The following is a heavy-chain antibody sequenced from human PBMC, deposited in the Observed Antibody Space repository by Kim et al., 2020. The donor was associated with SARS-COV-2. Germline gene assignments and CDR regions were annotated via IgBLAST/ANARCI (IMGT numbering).Heavy chain of an antibody. CDR2: IWYDGSNK. V-gene: IGHV3-33*01. CDR3: ARADSSPAAAGYDDYYYGMDV. D-gene: IGHD6-13*01. Sequence: GGSLRLSCAASGFTFSSYGMHWVRQAPGKGLEWVAVIWYDGSNKYYADSVKGRFTISRDNSKNTLYLQMNSLRAEDTAVYYCARADSSPAAAGYDDYYYGMDVWGQGTTVTVSS. CDR1: GFTFSSYG. J-gene: IGHJ6*02.